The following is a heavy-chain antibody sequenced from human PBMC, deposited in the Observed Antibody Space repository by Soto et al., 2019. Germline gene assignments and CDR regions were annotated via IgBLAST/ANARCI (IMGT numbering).Heavy chain of an antibody. CDR3: VRVEKLYGNSVYYYGMDV. V-gene: IGHV3-21*02. D-gene: IGHD2-8*01. CDR1: GFIFGNYS. Sequence: EVQLVESRGGLVRPGGSLRLSCEASGFIFGNYSMNWVRQAPGKGLDWVSTISSRGNFIYYADSVRGRVTISRDNTQNSLHLQMNSLRVEDTAIYYCVRVEKLYGNSVYYYGMDVWGQGTTVTVS. CDR2: ISSRGNFI. J-gene: IGHJ6*02.